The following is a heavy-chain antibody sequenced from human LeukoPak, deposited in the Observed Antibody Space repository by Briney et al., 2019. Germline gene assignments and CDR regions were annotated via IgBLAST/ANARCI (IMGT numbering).Heavy chain of an antibody. V-gene: IGHV1-69*04. CDR3: ARDPGNQRPFDY. CDR2: IIPILGIA. Sequence: GASVKVSCKASGGTFSSYAISWVRQAPGQGLEWMGRIIPILGIANYAQKFQGRVTITADKSTSTAYMELSSLRSEDTAVYYCARDPGNQRPFDYWGQGTLVTVSP. J-gene: IGHJ4*02. CDR1: GGTFSSYA. D-gene: IGHD1-14*01.